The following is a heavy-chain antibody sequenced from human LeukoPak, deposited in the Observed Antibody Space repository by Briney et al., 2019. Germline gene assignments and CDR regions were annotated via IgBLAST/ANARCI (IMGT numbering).Heavy chain of an antibody. J-gene: IGHJ3*02. CDR2: ISYDGSNK. D-gene: IGHD4-17*01. Sequence: GGSLRLSCAASGFTFRSYGMHWVRQAPGRGLEWVAVISYDGSNKYNEDSVKGRFTISRDNSKNTLYLQMNSLRAEDTAVYYCANLATVTTRGVFDIWSQGTMVTVSS. V-gene: IGHV3-30*18. CDR1: GFTFRSYG. CDR3: ANLATVTTRGVFDI.